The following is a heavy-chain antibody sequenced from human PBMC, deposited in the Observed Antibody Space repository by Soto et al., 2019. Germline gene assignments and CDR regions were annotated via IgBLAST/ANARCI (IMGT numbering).Heavy chain of an antibody. CDR3: ARDDVLDV. J-gene: IGHJ6*02. Sequence: QVPLVQSEDEMKKPGASVKVSCKASGYTFTNYGISWVRQAPGQGLEWMGWISTYNGDTNYAQKLQDRVTVTTDMSTSTAYMELRSLRSDDTAVYYCARDDVLDVWGQGTAVTVSS. V-gene: IGHV1-18*01. CDR1: GYTFTNYG. CDR2: ISTYNGDT. D-gene: IGHD3-16*01.